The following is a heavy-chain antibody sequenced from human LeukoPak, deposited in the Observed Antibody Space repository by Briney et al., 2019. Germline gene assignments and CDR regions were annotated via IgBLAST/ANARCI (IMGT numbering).Heavy chain of an antibody. Sequence: GGSLRLSCAASGVTFSVYYMSWIRQAPGEGLEWVSYISSSGSTIYYADSVKGRFTISRDNAKNSLYLKMNSLRAEDTAVYYCARDTMYYYDSSGYHRPHYFDYWGQGTLVTVSS. J-gene: IGHJ4*02. CDR3: ARDTMYYYDSSGYHRPHYFDY. CDR1: GVTFSVYY. D-gene: IGHD3-22*01. CDR2: ISSSGSTI. V-gene: IGHV3-11*01.